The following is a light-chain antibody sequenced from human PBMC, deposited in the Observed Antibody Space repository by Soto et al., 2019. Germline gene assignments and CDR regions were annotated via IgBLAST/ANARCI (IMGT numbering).Light chain of an antibody. Sequence: IQMTQSPSSVSASVGDRVTMTCRASQGVGGWLAWYQQKPGKVPKLLIYATSSLHSGVPSRFSGNGSGTDFTLSISSLQPEDFATYYCQQTHSLPLSFGPGTKVDIK. V-gene: IGKV1-12*01. CDR1: QGVGGW. CDR2: ATS. J-gene: IGKJ3*01. CDR3: QQTHSLPLS.